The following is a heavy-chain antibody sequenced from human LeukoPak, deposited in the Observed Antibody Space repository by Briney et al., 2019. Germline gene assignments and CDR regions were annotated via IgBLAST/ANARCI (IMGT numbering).Heavy chain of an antibody. CDR1: GGSISSGDYY. CDR2: IYYSGST. CDR3: AREGYYGGNYGY. Sequence: PSQTLSLTCTVSGGSISSGDYYWRWIRQPPGKGVEWNGYIYYSGSTYYNPSLKSRVTISVDTSKNQFSLKLSSVTAADTAVYYCAREGYYGGNYGYWGQGTLVTVSS. D-gene: IGHD4-23*01. V-gene: IGHV4-30-4*08. J-gene: IGHJ4*02.